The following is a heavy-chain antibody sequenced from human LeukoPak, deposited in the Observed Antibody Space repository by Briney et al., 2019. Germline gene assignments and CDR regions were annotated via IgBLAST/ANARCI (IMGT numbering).Heavy chain of an antibody. J-gene: IGHJ4*02. CDR3: ARYSGAVDY. Sequence: ASVKVSCKASGGTFSSYAISWVRQATGQGLEWMGWMNPNSGNTGYAQKFQGRVTMTRNTSISTAYMELSSLRSEDTAVYYCARYSGAVDYWGQGTLVTVSS. D-gene: IGHD1-26*01. V-gene: IGHV1-8*02. CDR1: GGTFSSYA. CDR2: MNPNSGNT.